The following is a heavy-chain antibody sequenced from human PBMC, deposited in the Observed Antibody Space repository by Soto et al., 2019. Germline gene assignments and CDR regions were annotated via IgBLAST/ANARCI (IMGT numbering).Heavy chain of an antibody. CDR1: GDSVTSGNYY. CDR3: AMIPVDTYLTYWFDS. Sequence: SETLSLPGTVSGDSVTSGNYYWSWIRQPPGKGLEWIGHIYYSGSTNYSPSLKSRVTISLDTSNNQFSLKVTSVTAADTAVYYCAMIPVDTYLTYWFDSLGQGSLATLSS. CDR2: IYYSGST. J-gene: IGHJ5*01. V-gene: IGHV4-61*01. D-gene: IGHD5-18*01.